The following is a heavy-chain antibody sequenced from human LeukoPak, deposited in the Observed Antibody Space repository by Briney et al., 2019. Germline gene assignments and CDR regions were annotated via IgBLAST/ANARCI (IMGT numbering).Heavy chain of an antibody. CDR1: GYMFTSHG. J-gene: IGHJ4*02. CDR2: ISAYNGHT. V-gene: IGHV1-18*01. Sequence: ASVKVSCKASGYMFTSHGISWVRQAPGRGLEWMGWISAYNGHTNYAQKLQGRVTLTTDTSTSTAYMDLGNLRSDDTAVYFCARDQVVGATAGTFDSWGQGTLVIVSP. CDR3: ARDQVVGATAGTFDS. D-gene: IGHD1-26*01.